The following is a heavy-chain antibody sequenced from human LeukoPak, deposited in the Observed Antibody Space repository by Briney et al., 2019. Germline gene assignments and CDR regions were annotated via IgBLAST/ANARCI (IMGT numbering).Heavy chain of an antibody. CDR3: ARGLLNWFDP. J-gene: IGHJ5*02. V-gene: IGHV4-38-2*02. Sequence: SETLSLTCTVSGYSISSGHYWGWIRQPPGKGLEWIGSMYHSGSTYYNPPLKSRVTISEDTSKNQFSLKLRSVTAADTAVYYCARGLLNWFDPWGQGTLVTVSS. CDR2: MYHSGST. CDR1: GYSISSGHY. D-gene: IGHD2-15*01.